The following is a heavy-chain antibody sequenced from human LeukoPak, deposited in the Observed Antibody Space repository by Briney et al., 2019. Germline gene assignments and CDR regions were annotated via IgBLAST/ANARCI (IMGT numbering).Heavy chain of an antibody. CDR2: ISYDGSNK. CDR3: AGGELSAFDY. D-gene: IGHD3-16*02. CDR1: GFTFSSYA. Sequence: GRSLRLSCAASGFTFSSYAMHWVRQAPGKGLEWVAVISYDGSNKYYADSVKGRLTISRDNSKNTLYLQMNSLRAEDTAVYYCAGGELSAFDYWGQGTLVTVSS. V-gene: IGHV3-30*04. J-gene: IGHJ4*02.